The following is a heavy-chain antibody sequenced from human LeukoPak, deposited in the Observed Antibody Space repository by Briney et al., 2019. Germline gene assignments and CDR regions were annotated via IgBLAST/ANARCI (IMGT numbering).Heavy chain of an antibody. Sequence: GGSLRLSCAASGFTFSSYRMNWVRQGPGKGLEWVSCISTSANDIYYADSVKGRFTISRDNAKNSLYLQMNSLRAEDTAVYYCARGELSFDYWGQGTLVTVSS. CDR2: ISTSANDI. V-gene: IGHV3-21*01. D-gene: IGHD1-7*01. CDR3: ARGELSFDY. J-gene: IGHJ4*02. CDR1: GFTFSSYR.